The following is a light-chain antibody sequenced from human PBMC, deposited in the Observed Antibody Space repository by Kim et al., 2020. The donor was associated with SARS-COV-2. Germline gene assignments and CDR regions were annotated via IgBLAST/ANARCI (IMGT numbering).Light chain of an antibody. CDR3: QQYGSSPLT. V-gene: IGKV3-20*01. J-gene: IGKJ4*01. CDR2: GAS. Sequence: LSHRARPTLSCRASQSISSSYFAWYQQKPGQAPRLLIYGASRRATGIPDRFSGSGSGTDFTLTISSLEPEDFAVYYCQQYGSSPLTFGGGTKLEI. CDR1: QSISSSY.